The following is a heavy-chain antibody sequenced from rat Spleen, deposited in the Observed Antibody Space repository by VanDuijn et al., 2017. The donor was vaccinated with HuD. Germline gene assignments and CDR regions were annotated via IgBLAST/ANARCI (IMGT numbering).Heavy chain of an antibody. Sequence: EVQLVESDGGLVQPGRSLKLSCAASGFTFSDYYMAWVRQAPTKGLEWVATISYDGISTYYRDSVRGRFSISSDNAKTTLYLQMDSLRSEDAATYYCTRHDYSGVITNWFAYWGQGVMVTVSS. V-gene: IGHV5-29*01. D-gene: IGHD4-4*01. J-gene: IGHJ2*01. CDR2: ISYDGIST. CDR1: GFTFSDYY. CDR3: TRHDYSGVITNWFAY.